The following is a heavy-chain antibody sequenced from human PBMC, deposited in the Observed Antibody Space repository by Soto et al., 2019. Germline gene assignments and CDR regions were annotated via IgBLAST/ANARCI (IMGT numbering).Heavy chain of an antibody. CDR2: ISGSGGST. D-gene: IGHD3-3*01. V-gene: IGHV3-23*01. CDR1: GFTFSSYA. Sequence: GGSLRLSCAASGFTFSSYAMSWVRQAPGKGLEWVSAISGSGGSTYYADSVKGRFTISRDDSKNTLYLQMNSLRAEDTAVYYCAKDIKSDYDFWSGYGAGYGMDVWGQGTTVTVSS. J-gene: IGHJ6*02. CDR3: AKDIKSDYDFWSGYGAGYGMDV.